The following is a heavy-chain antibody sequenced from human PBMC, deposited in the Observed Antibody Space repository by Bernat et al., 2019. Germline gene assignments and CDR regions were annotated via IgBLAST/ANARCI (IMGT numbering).Heavy chain of an antibody. CDR2: ISSDGSTK. Sequence: QVQLMESGGGVVQPGRSLGLSCAASGFSFSSHGMHWVRQAPGKGLEWVAVISSDGSTKTYRDSVRGRFTISRYNSKNTLYLEMNSLGAEETALYYCTRGCPGSTTCYIVDYWGQGTLVTVSS. J-gene: IGHJ4*02. V-gene: IGHV3-30*03. D-gene: IGHD2-2*01. CDR1: GFSFSSHG. CDR3: TRGCPGSTTCYIVDY.